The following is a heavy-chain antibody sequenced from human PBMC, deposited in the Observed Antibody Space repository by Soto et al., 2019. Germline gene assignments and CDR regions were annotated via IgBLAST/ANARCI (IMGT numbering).Heavy chain of an antibody. V-gene: IGHV4-31*03. CDR3: ARETSWAFDI. D-gene: IGHD6-6*01. CDR1: GGSLSSGGYY. CDR2: IYYSGST. J-gene: IGHJ3*02. Sequence: SETLSLTCTVSGGSLSSGGYYWSWIRQYPGKGLEWIGYIYYSGSTYYNPSLETRVTISLDTSKNQFSLKLSSVTAADTALYYCARETSWAFDIWGQGTMVNVSS.